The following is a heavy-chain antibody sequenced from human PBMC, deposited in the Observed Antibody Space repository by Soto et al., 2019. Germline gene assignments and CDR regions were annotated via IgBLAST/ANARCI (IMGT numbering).Heavy chain of an antibody. V-gene: IGHV1-18*01. CDR2: ISAYNGNT. D-gene: IGHD3-22*01. Sequence: ASVKVSCKASGYTFTSYGISWVRQAPGQGLEWMGWISAYNGNTNYAQKLQGRVTMTTDTSTSTAYMELRSLRSDDTALYYCARDDLYYDRLPFDIWGQGTMVTVSS. CDR1: GYTFTSYG. J-gene: IGHJ3*02. CDR3: ARDDLYYDRLPFDI.